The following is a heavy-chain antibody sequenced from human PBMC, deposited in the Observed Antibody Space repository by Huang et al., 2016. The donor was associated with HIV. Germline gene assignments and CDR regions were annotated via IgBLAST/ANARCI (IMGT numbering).Heavy chain of an antibody. Sequence: EVQLVESGGGLVQPGGSLRLSCAASGFSISSYWMHWVRQAPGKGLVLVSRINSDGSSTSYADYVKGRFTISRDNAKNTLYLQMNSLRAEDTAVYYCARDPRIQSWLNFFDYWGQGTLVSVSS. CDR2: INSDGSST. D-gene: IGHD3-22*01. J-gene: IGHJ4*02. V-gene: IGHV3-74*01. CDR3: ARDPRIQSWLNFFDY. CDR1: GFSISSYW.